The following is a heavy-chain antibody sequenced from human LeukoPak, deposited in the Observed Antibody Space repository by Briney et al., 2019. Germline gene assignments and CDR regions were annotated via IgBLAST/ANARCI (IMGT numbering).Heavy chain of an antibody. V-gene: IGHV1-2*02. D-gene: IGHD5-12*01. J-gene: IGHJ4*02. CDR3: ARGTEGNSGYVQRY. CDR2: INPNSGGT. Sequence: ASVKVSCKASGGTFSSYAISWVRQAPGQGLEWMGWINPNSGGTNYAQKFQGRVTMTRDTSISTAYMELSRLRSDDTAVYYCARGTEGNSGYVQRYWGQGTLVTVSS. CDR1: GGTFSSYA.